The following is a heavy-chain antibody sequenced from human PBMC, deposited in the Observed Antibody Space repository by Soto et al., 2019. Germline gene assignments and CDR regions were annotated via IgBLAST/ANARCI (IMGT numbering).Heavy chain of an antibody. Sequence: QVQLVQSGGKVKKPGASVKVSCKASGYTFTSYGISWVRQAPGQGLEWMGWISGYNGKTNYAQKVQDRVTMTTDTSTSTVYMELRSLRSVDTAVYYCAREGDVPYYYSGMDVWGQGTTVTVSS. J-gene: IGHJ6*02. CDR3: AREGDVPYYYSGMDV. CDR1: GYTFTSYG. CDR2: ISGYNGKT. D-gene: IGHD2-21*02. V-gene: IGHV1-18*01.